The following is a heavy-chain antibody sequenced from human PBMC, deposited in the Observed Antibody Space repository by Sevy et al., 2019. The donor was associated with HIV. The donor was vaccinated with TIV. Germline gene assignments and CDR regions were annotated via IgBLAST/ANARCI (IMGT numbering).Heavy chain of an antibody. V-gene: IGHV1-18*01. D-gene: IGHD3-3*01. J-gene: IGHJ5*02. CDR2: ISTYNGNT. CDR3: AREGSDFWSGHYSGGAGYNWFDP. Sequence: ASVKVSCKASGYTFTNYGISWVRQAPGQGLEWMGWISTYNGNTHFAQKLQGRVTMTTDTSTNTAYMELRSLRSDDTAVYYCAREGSDFWSGHYSGGAGYNWFDPWGQGTLVTVSS. CDR1: GYTFTNYG.